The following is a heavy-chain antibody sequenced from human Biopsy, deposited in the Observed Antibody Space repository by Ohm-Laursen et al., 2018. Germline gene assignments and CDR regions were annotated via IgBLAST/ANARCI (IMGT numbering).Heavy chain of an antibody. CDR2: INTYNGNT. CDR1: GYTFTSYG. Sequence: ASVKVSCKASGYTFTSYGISWVRQAPGQGLEWMGWINTYNGNTNYAQKFQGRVTMTRDTSTSTVYMELSSLRSEDTAVYYCARNAWPTLSTMIVVVKGFNWFDPWGQGTLVTVSS. CDR3: ARNAWPTLSTMIVVVKGFNWFDP. D-gene: IGHD3-22*01. V-gene: IGHV1-18*01. J-gene: IGHJ5*02.